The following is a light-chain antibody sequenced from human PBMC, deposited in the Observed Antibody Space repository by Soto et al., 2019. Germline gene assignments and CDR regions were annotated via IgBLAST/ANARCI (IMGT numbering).Light chain of an antibody. J-gene: IGKJ5*01. V-gene: IGKV1-9*01. CDR1: QGLSSD. CDR2: AAS. Sequence: DIQLTQSPSFLSASVRDRVTITCRASQGLSSDLAWYQQKPGKAPKLLIYAASTSQSGVPSRFSGSGSGTEFTLTISSLQPEDFATYYCQQLNSYPITFGQGTRLEIK. CDR3: QQLNSYPIT.